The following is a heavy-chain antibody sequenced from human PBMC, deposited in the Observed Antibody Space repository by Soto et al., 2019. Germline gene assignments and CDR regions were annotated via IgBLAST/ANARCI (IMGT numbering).Heavy chain of an antibody. J-gene: IGHJ4*02. CDR2: IRNKVNYYTT. Sequence: GGSLRLSCAASGFTFSDHYMDWVRQAPGKGLEWVGRIRNKVNYYTTEYAASVKGRFTISRDDSKNSLYLQMNSLKTEDTAVYYCARWSIVGGTGDLDYWGQGTLVTVSS. V-gene: IGHV3-72*01. CDR1: GFTFSDHY. CDR3: ARWSIVGGTGDLDY. D-gene: IGHD1-26*01.